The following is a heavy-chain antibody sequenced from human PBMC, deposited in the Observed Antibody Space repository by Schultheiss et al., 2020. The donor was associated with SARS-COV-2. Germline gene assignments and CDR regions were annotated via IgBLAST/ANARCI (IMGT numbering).Heavy chain of an antibody. CDR1: GGSFSGYY. CDR2: INHSGST. Sequence: GSLRLSCAVYGGSFSGYYWSWIRQPPGKGLEWIGEINHSGSTNYNPSLKSRVTISVDTSKNQFSLKLSSVTAADTAVYYCARVNYYDSSDAFDIWGQGTMVTVSS. V-gene: IGHV4-34*01. J-gene: IGHJ3*02. CDR3: ARVNYYDSSDAFDI. D-gene: IGHD3-22*01.